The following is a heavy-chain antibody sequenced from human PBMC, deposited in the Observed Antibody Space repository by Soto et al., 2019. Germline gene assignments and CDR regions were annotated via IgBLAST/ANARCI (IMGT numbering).Heavy chain of an antibody. D-gene: IGHD3-16*01. J-gene: IGHJ4*02. Sequence: QVHLQESGPGLVKPSETLSLTCAVSSASLDSDNWSWIRQPPGKGLEWIGYIYPNGRTNYNPSLRVRVPISIARSKTKSPRSLASVSAAEAAWNFCAGRGVWGRIPPFFDHWGQGTLVTVSS. CDR2: IYPNGRT. V-gene: IGHV4-59*03. CDR3: AGRGVWGRIPPFFDH. CDR1: SASLDSDN.